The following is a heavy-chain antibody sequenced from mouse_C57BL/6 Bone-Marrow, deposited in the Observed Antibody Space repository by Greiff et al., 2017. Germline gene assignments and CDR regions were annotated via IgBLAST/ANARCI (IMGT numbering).Heavy chain of an antibody. Sequence: EVKVEESGPGLVKPSQSLSLTCSVTGYSITSGYYWNWIRQFPGNKLEWMGYISYDGSNNYNPSLKNRISITRDTSKNQFFLKLNSVTTEDTATYYCARDYGSSSPWFAYWGQGTLVTVSA. CDR3: ARDYGSSSPWFAY. J-gene: IGHJ3*01. CDR1: GYSITSGYY. CDR2: ISYDGSN. V-gene: IGHV3-6*01. D-gene: IGHD1-1*01.